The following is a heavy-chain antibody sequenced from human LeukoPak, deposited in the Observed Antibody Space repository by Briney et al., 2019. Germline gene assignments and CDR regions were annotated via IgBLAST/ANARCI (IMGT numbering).Heavy chain of an antibody. CDR1: GLTVSNTR. V-gene: IGHV3-15*01. D-gene: IGHD2/OR15-2a*01. CDR3: TTYNSRDAFPI. CDR2: IKSKGDGGTT. J-gene: IGHJ3*02. Sequence: GGSLRLSCAASGLTVSNTRMSWVCQGPGKGLEWVGRIKSKGDGGTTDHAAPVKGRFTISRDDSKNRLNLQMNGLKPEDTAVYYCTTYNSRDAFPICSQGTMVTVSS.